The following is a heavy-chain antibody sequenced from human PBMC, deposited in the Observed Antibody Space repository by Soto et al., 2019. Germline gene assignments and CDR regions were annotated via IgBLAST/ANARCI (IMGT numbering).Heavy chain of an antibody. CDR3: AKTRPGIFGEFPHY. CDR1: GFTFRTYG. J-gene: IGHJ4*02. V-gene: IGHV3-30*18. D-gene: IGHD3-10*01. Sequence: QVQLVESGGGVVQPGRSLRLSCAASGFTFRTYGMHWVRQAPGKGLEWVAIISYDGSNKYYADSVKGRFTISRDNSKNTLYFEMNRLRTEDTAVYYCAKTRPGIFGEFPHYWDQGTLVTVSS. CDR2: ISYDGSNK.